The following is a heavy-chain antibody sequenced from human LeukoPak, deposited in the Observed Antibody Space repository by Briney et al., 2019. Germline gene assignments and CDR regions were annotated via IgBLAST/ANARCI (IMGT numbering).Heavy chain of an antibody. CDR3: ARNFGSSWYYFDY. CDR2: IYYSGNT. J-gene: IGHJ4*02. CDR1: GGSISGYY. Sequence: SETLSFTCTVSGGSISGYYWSWIRQPPWKGLEWIGYIYYSGNTNYNPSLKSRVTISVDTSNNQFSLKLSSVTAADTAVYYCARNFGSSWYYFDYWGQGTLVTVSS. D-gene: IGHD6-13*01. V-gene: IGHV4-59*01.